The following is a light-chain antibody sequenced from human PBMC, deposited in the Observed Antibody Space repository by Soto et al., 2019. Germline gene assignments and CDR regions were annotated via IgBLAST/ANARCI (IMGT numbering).Light chain of an antibody. Sequence: EIVLTQSPGTLSLSPGERATLSCRASQSVSSSYLAGYQQKPGQAPRLLIYGASSRATGIPDRFSGSGSGTDFTLTISRLELEAFAVYYYEQYGSSPLNFGGGAKVEIK. V-gene: IGKV3-20*01. CDR2: GAS. J-gene: IGKJ4*01. CDR3: EQYGSSPLN. CDR1: QSVSSSY.